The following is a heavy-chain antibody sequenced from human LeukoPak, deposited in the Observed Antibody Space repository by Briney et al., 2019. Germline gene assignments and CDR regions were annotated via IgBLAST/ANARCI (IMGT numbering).Heavy chain of an antibody. CDR2: IIPTLGIA. Sequence: SVKVSCKASGGTFSSYAISWVRQAPGQGLEWMGRIIPTLGIANYAQKFQGRVTITADKSTSTAYMELSSLRSEDTAVYYCASLNYGGNSGGWGQGTLVTVSS. J-gene: IGHJ4*02. D-gene: IGHD4-23*01. CDR1: GGTFSSYA. V-gene: IGHV1-69*04. CDR3: ASLNYGGNSGG.